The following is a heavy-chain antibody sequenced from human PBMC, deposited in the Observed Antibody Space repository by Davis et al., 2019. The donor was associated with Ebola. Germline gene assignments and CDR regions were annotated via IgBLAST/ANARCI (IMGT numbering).Heavy chain of an antibody. CDR3: AREETHDFWDDGWDWYNWFDP. D-gene: IGHD3-3*01. CDR2: INAGNGNT. J-gene: IGHJ5*02. V-gene: IGHV1-3*01. CDR1: GYTFTSYA. Sequence: ASVKVSCKASGYTFTSYAMHWVRQAPGQRLEWMGWINAGNGNTKYSQKFQGRVTITRDTSASTAYMELSSLRSEDTAVYYCAREETHDFWDDGWDWYNWFDPWGQGTLVTVSS.